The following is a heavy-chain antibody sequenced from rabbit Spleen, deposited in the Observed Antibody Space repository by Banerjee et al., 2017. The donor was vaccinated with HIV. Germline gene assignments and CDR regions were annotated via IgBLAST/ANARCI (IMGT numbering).Heavy chain of an antibody. J-gene: IGHJ6*01. Sequence: QSLEESGGGLVQPEGSLTHTCTASGFSFNNKDYMCWVRQAPGKGLEWIACIYGGDGYSTAYASWAKGRFPCSKTSSSTVTLQMTCLTVADTATYFCARDTGSSFSSYGMDFWVPGTLVTVS. CDR2: IYGGDGYST. CDR1: GFSFNNKDY. CDR3: ARDTGSSFSSYGMDF. D-gene: IGHD8-1*01. V-gene: IGHV1S40*01.